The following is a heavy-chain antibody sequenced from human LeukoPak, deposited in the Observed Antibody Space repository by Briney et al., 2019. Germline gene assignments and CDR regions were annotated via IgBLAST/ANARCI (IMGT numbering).Heavy chain of an antibody. CDR1: GGSISSGGYY. V-gene: IGHV4-31*03. D-gene: IGHD4-17*01. J-gene: IGHJ4*02. Sequence: PSETLFLTCTVSGGSISSGGYYWSWIRQHPGKGLEWIVYIYYSGSTYYNPSLKSRVTISVDTSKNQFSLKLSSVTAADTAVYYCARADYGDYGSSAAFDYWGQGTLVTVSS. CDR2: IYYSGST. CDR3: ARADYGDYGSSAAFDY.